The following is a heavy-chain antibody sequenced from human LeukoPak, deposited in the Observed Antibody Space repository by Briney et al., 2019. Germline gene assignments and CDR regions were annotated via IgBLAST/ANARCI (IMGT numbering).Heavy chain of an antibody. D-gene: IGHD3-22*01. CDR1: GGTFSSYA. J-gene: IGHJ4*02. CDR3: ATYYYDSSGYYSVYFDY. V-gene: IGHV1-69*04. CDR2: IIPILGIA. Sequence: GASVKVSCKASGGTFSSYAISWVRRAPGQGLEWMGRIIPILGIANYAQKFQGRVTITADKSTSTAYVELSSLRSEDTAVYYCATYYYDSSGYYSVYFDYWGQGTLVTVSS.